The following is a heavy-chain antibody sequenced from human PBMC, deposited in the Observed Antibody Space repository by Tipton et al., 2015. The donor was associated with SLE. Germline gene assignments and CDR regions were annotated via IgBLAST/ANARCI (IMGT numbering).Heavy chain of an antibody. Sequence: TLSLTCTVSGGSISSSSCYWSWIRQPPGKGLEWIGYIYYSGSTNYNPSLKSRVTISVDTSKNQFSLKLSSVTAADTAVYYCARWLVVAEGPYYYYYGMDVWGQGTRVTVSS. CDR2: IYYSGST. CDR3: ARWLVVAEGPYYYYYGMDV. V-gene: IGHV4-61*01. D-gene: IGHD6-19*01. J-gene: IGHJ6*02. CDR1: GGSISSSSCY.